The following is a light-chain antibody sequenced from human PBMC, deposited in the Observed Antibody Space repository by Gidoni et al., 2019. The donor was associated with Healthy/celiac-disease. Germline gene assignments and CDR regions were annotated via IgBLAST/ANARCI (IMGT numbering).Light chain of an antibody. CDR2: DAS. V-gene: IGKV1-5*01. CDR3: QQYNSYWT. Sequence: DIQMTQSPSTLSASVGDRFTITCRASQSISSWLAWYPQKPGKAPKLLIYDASSLESGVPSRFSGSGSGTEFTLTISSLQPDDFATYYCQQYNSYWTYXXXTKVEIK. CDR1: QSISSW. J-gene: IGKJ1*01.